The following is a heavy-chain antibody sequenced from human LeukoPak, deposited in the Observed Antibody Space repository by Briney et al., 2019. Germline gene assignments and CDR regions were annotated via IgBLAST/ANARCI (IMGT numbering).Heavy chain of an antibody. V-gene: IGHV1-69*04. CDR3: ARDQGITMVRGVSSPGNDY. Sequence: SVKVSCKASGGTFSSYTISWVRQAPGQGLGWMGRIIPILGIANYAQKFQGRVTITADKPTSTAYMELSSLRSEDTAVYYCARDQGITMVRGVSSPGNDYWGQGTLVTVSS. CDR1: GGTFSSYT. CDR2: IIPILGIA. J-gene: IGHJ4*02. D-gene: IGHD3-10*01.